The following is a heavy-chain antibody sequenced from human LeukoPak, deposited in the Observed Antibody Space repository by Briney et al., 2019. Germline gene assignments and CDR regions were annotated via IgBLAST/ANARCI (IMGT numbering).Heavy chain of an antibody. D-gene: IGHD6-19*01. V-gene: IGHV3-23*01. CDR3: AKDHLPGIVVADRDY. CDR1: GFTFSSYA. J-gene: IGHJ4*02. Sequence: GGSLRLSCAASGFTFSSYAMSWVRQAPGKGLEWVSAISGSGGTTYYADSVKGRFTISRDNSKNTLYLQINSLRAEDTAVYYCAKDHLPGIVVADRDYWGQGTLVTVSS. CDR2: ISGSGGTT.